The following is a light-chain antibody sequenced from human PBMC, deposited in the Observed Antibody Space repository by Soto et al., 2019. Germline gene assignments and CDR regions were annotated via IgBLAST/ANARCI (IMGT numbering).Light chain of an antibody. J-gene: IGLJ1*01. V-gene: IGLV2-14*01. CDR3: SSYTTTSLGV. CDR1: SSDIGEYNY. Sequence: QSALTQPASVSGSPGQSITISCTGTSSDIGEYNYVSWYQQYPGKAPKLIIFEVSDRPSGLSNRFSGSKSGKTASLTISGLQAEDEADYYCSSYTTTSLGVFGTGTKLTVL. CDR2: EVS.